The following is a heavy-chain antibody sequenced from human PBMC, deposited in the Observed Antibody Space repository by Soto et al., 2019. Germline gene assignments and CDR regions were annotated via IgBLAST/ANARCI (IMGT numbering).Heavy chain of an antibody. V-gene: IGHV1-24*01. J-gene: IGHJ6*02. Sequence: GASVKVSCKVTGYSLSEFSMHWVRQAPGKGLEWMGGFDPEDSKMTPAQKFQGRLTLTEDTSAETAYMELRSLRSEETAVYYCVRVRRQGATWYNSYCMDVWG. CDR2: FDPEDSKM. CDR1: GYSLSEFS. CDR3: VRVRRQGATWYNSYCMDV. D-gene: IGHD1-1*01.